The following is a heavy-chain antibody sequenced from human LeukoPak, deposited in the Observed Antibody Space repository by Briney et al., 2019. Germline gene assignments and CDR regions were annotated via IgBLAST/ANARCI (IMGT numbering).Heavy chain of an antibody. J-gene: IGHJ6*02. D-gene: IGHD6-13*01. V-gene: IGHV4-59*08. CDR1: GGSISRYY. Sequence: PSETLSLTCTVSGGSISRYYWSWIRQPPGMGLEWIGYVYYTGSTYCNPSLKSRVTISVDTSKNQFSLKLSSVTAADTALYYCARHRAAAYYYGMDVWGQGTTVTVSS. CDR3: ARHRAAAYYYGMDV. CDR2: VYYTGST.